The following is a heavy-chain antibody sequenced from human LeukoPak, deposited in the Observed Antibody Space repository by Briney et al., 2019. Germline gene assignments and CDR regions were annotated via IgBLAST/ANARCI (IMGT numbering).Heavy chain of an antibody. D-gene: IGHD1-7*01. J-gene: IGHJ4*02. V-gene: IGHV3-53*01. Sequence: GGSLRLSCAASGFTFSSYAMSWVRQAPGKGLEWVSVIYKNAITFHADTVKGRFTISRDNSKNTLYLQMNNLRADDTAVYYCARAHNWKYGTFDYWGQGILVTVSS. CDR1: GFTFSSYA. CDR3: ARAHNWKYGTFDY. CDR2: IYKNAIT.